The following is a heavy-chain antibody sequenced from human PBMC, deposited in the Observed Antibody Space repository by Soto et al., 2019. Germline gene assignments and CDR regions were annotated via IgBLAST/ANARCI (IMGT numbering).Heavy chain of an antibody. Sequence: QVRLQESGPGLVKPSGTLSLTCAVSGGSISSSNLWTWVRQPPGKGLEWIGEIYHGGSTNYNPSLKSRVTISVDKSKNQFSLRLSSVTAADTAVYYCARSPRSIAAGGIDYWGQGILVTVSS. CDR1: GGSISSSNL. CDR2: IYHGGST. J-gene: IGHJ4*02. D-gene: IGHD6-13*01. V-gene: IGHV4-4*02. CDR3: ARSPRSIAAGGIDY.